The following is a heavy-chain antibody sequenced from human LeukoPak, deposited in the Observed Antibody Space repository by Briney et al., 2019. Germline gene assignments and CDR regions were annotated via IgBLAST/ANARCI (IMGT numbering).Heavy chain of an antibody. CDR3: TTFDYAAFLI. V-gene: IGHV3-15*01. CDR1: GFTFSSHA. CDR2: IKSKTDGGTR. Sequence: PGGSLRLSCAASGFTFSSHAMSWVRQAPGKGLEWVGRIKSKTDGGTRDYAAPVKGRFTISRDDSKNTLYLQMNSLKTEDTAVYYCTTFDYAAFLIWGQGTMVTVSS. J-gene: IGHJ3*02. D-gene: IGHD4/OR15-4a*01.